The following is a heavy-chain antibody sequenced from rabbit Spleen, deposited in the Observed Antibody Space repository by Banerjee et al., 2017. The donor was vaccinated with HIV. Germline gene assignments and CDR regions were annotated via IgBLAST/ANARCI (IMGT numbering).Heavy chain of an antibody. CDR1: GFSFSSGYW. J-gene: IGHJ4*01. CDR2: INAVTGKA. V-gene: IGHV1S40*01. D-gene: IGHD1-1*01. CDR3: ARDLVGVIGWNFNL. Sequence: QSLEESGGDLVKPGASLTLTCTASGFSFSSGYWMCWVRQAPGKGLQWIACINAVTGKAVYATWAKGRFTFSRTSSTTVTLRMTSLTAADTATYFCARDLVGVIGWNFNLWGPGTLVTVS.